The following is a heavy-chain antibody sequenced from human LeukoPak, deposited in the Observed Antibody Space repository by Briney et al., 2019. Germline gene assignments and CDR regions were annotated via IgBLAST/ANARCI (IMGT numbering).Heavy chain of an antibody. Sequence: PGGSLRLSCAASGFTFNSYAVHWVRQAPGKGLEWVAVISYDGSNKYYADSVKGRFTISRDNAKNSLYLQMHSLRAEDTAVYYCGRDKKWLQYYYGVDVWGQGTTVIVSS. CDR1: GFTFNSYA. J-gene: IGHJ6*02. CDR2: ISYDGSNK. CDR3: GRDKKWLQYYYGVDV. D-gene: IGHD5-12*01. V-gene: IGHV3-30*04.